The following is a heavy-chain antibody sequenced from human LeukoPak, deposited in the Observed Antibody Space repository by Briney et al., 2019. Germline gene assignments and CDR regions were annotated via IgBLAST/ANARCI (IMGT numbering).Heavy chain of an antibody. D-gene: IGHD2-2*01. CDR2: INPSGGST. Sequence: EASVKVSCKASGYTFTSYYMHWVRQAPGQGLEWMGIINPSGGSTSYEQKFQGRVTMTRDTSTSTVYMALSSLRSEDTAVYYCARVPQLLSVGDYWGQGTLVTVSS. CDR1: GYTFTSYY. J-gene: IGHJ4*02. V-gene: IGHV1-46*01. CDR3: ARVPQLLSVGDY.